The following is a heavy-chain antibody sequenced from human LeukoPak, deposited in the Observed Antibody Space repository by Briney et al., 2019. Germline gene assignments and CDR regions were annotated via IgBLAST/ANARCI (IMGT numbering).Heavy chain of an antibody. D-gene: IGHD3-10*01. CDR2: FSSDGRST. CDR3: AKSYYYHSGSFDY. J-gene: IGHJ4*02. CDR1: GFTFSTFN. Sequence: GGSLRLSWAAAGFTFSTFNMHWVRQAPGKGLEWVAVFSSDGRSTFYAENVQGRFTLSRDNSKNTLSLQMNSLRAEDTAVYYCAKSYYYHSGSFDYWGQGTLVTVSS. V-gene: IGHV3-30*18.